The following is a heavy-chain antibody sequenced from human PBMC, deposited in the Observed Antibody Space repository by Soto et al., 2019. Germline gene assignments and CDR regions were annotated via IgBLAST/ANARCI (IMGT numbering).Heavy chain of an antibody. CDR3: ARGGYSIVGATTGAFDI. D-gene: IGHD1-26*01. V-gene: IGHV1-69*13. J-gene: IGHJ3*02. CDR2: IIPIFGTA. CDR1: GATFSSYA. Sequence: GASVKVSCKASGATFSSYAISWVRQAPGQGLEWMGGIIPIFGTANYAQKFQGRVTITADESTSTAYMELSSLRSEDTAVYYCARGGYSIVGATTGAFDIWGQGTMVTVSS.